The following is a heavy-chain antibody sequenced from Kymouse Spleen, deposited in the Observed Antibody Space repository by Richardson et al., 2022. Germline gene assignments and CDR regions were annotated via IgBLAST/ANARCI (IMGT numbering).Heavy chain of an antibody. J-gene: IGHJ4*02. Sequence: QLQLQESGPGLVKPSETLSLTCTVSGGSISSSSYYWGWIRQPPGKGLEWIGSIYYSGSTYYNPSLKSRVTISVDTSKNQFSLKLSSVTAADTAVYYCARRSRITGTTDYWGQGTLVTVSS. CDR2: IYYSGST. V-gene: IGHV4-39*01. CDR3: ARRSRITGTTDY. D-gene: IGHD1-7*01. CDR1: GGSISSSSYY.